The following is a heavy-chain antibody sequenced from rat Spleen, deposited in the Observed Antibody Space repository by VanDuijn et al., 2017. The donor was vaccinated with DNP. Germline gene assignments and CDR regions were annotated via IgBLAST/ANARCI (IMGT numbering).Heavy chain of an antibody. D-gene: IGHD1-4*01. CDR2: ISYSGST. J-gene: IGHJ2*01. CDR3: ARQPSGMDY. V-gene: IGHV3-1*01. CDR1: GYSITSNY. Sequence: EVQLQESGPGLVTPSQSLSLTCSVTGYSITSNYWGWIRKFPGDKMEWIGHISYSGSTTYNPSLESRISITRDTSKNQFFLHLNSVTTADTATYYCARQPSGMDYWGQGVMVIVSS.